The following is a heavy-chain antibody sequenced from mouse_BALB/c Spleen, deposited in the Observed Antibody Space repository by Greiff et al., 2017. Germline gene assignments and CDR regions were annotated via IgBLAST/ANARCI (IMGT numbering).Heavy chain of an antibody. CDR2: ISSGGSYT. Sequence: VQLKESGGDLVKPGGSLKLSCAASGFTFSSYGMSWVRQTPDKRLEWVATISSGGSYTYYPDSVKGRFTISRDNAKNTLYLQMSSLKSEDTAMYYCASSTGEDYWGQGTTLTVSS. V-gene: IGHV5-6*01. CDR1: GFTFSSYG. CDR3: ASSTGEDY. D-gene: IGHD1-1*01. J-gene: IGHJ2*01.